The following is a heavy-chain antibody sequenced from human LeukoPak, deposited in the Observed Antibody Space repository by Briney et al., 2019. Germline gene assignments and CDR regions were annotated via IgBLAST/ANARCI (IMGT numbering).Heavy chain of an antibody. J-gene: IGHJ4*02. D-gene: IGHD6-19*01. Sequence: GESLKISCKGSGYNFTNYWIGWVRQMPGKGLEWLGIIYPGDSDTTYSPSFQGQVTMSAVKSISTAFLQWNSLKASDSAMYFCTRVLYSSAWTYYFDYWGLGTPVTVSS. CDR1: GYNFTNYW. CDR3: TRVLYSSAWTYYFDY. V-gene: IGHV5-51*01. CDR2: IYPGDSDT.